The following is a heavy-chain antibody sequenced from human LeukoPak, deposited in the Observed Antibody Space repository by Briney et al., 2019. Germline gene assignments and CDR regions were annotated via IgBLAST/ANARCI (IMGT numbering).Heavy chain of an antibody. D-gene: IGHD3-10*01. CDR2: IYISGST. CDR1: GDSTSSSSYY. V-gene: IGHV4-61*02. CDR3: ARDLRGVTAD. J-gene: IGHJ4*02. Sequence: PSETLSLTCNVSGDSTSSSSYYWSWIRQPAGKGLEWIGRIYISGSTKYNPSLESRVTISLDASKSQFALKLSSVTAADTAVYYCARDLRGVTADWGQGTLLTVSS.